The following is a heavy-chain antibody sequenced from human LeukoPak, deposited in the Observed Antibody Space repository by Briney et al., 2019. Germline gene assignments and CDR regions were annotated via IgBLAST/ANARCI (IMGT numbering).Heavy chain of an antibody. J-gene: IGHJ3*02. CDR1: GFTFSSYA. CDR2: ISGSGGST. V-gene: IGHV3-23*01. Sequence: GGSLRLSCAASGFTFSSYAMSWVRQAPGKGVEGVSAISGSGGSTYYADSVKGRFTISRDNSKNTLYLQMNSLRAEDTAVYYCAKAYWGYYDSRGAFDIWGQGTMVTVSS. D-gene: IGHD3-22*01. CDR3: AKAYWGYYDSRGAFDI.